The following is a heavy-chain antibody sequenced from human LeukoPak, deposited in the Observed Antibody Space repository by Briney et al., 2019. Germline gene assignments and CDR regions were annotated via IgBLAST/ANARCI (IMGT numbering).Heavy chain of an antibody. Sequence: GGSLRLSCAASGITFTNAWMTWVRQAPGQGLEWIGRIKSKSGGGTADYAAPVKGRFTISRDNSKNTLYLQMNSLSAEDTAVYYCAREDPGHWSRRAFDIWGQGTVVTVTS. D-gene: IGHD2-8*02. CDR3: AREDPGHWSRRAFDI. J-gene: IGHJ3*02. CDR1: GITFTNAW. CDR2: IKSKSGGGTA. V-gene: IGHV3-15*01.